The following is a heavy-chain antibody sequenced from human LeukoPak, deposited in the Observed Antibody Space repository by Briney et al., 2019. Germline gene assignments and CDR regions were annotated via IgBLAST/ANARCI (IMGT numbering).Heavy chain of an antibody. CDR2: ITPMFGTA. Sequence: ASVKVSCKASGGTFSSYAISWVRQAPGQGLEWMGGITPMFGTAKYAQKFQGRVTITADESTSTAYMELSSLRSEDTAVYYCAREPVDGYNYRLVAFDIWGQGTMVTVSS. CDR1: GGTFSSYA. V-gene: IGHV1-69*13. J-gene: IGHJ3*02. CDR3: AREPVDGYNYRLVAFDI. D-gene: IGHD5-24*01.